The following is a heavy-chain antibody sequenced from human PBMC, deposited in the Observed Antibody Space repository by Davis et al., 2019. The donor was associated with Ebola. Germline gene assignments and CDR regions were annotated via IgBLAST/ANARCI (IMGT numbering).Heavy chain of an antibody. CDR1: GYTFTGYS. D-gene: IGHD4-17*01. CDR2: INPNSGGT. V-gene: IGHV1-2*06. CDR3: AMTTVTTVDGIFYFDN. Sequence: ASVKVSCKASGYTFTGYSMHWVRQAPGQGLEWMGRINPNSGGTNYAQKFQDRVTMTRDTSITTAYMELTRLRYDDTAVYYCAMTTVTTVDGIFYFDNWGQGTLVTVS. J-gene: IGHJ4*02.